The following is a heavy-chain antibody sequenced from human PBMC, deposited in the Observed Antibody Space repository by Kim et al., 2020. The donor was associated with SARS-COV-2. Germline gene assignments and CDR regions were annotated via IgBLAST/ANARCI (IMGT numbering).Heavy chain of an antibody. CDR1: GFTFSDYS. J-gene: IGHJ4*02. V-gene: IGHV3-7*01. CDR3: VRSIDY. Sequence: GGSLRLSCAASGFTFSDYSMSWVRQPPGKGLEWVANINGDGSGKYYVDSVKGRITISRDNAKNPLSLQMNTLRAEDTAVYYCVRSIDYWGQGTLVTVSS. CDR2: INGDGSGK.